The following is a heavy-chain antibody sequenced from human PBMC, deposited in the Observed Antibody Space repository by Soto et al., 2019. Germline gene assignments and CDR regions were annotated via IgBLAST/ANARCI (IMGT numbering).Heavy chain of an antibody. V-gene: IGHV4-38-2*02. Sequence: SETLSLTCAVSGYSISSGYYWGWIRQPPGKGLEWIGSIYHSGSTYYNPSLKSRVTISVDTSKNQFSLKLSSVTAADTAVYYCARDYSSGYSYGFDPWGQGTPVTVSS. CDR3: ARDYSSGYSYGFDP. CDR2: IYHSGST. CDR1: GYSISSGYY. J-gene: IGHJ5*02. D-gene: IGHD5-18*01.